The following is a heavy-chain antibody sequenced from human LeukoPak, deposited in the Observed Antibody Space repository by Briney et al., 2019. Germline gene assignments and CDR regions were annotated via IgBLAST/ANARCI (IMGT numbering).Heavy chain of an antibody. J-gene: IGHJ4*02. Sequence: RTGGSLRLSCVASGFPFSSYWMTWVRQAPGKGLEWVANIKQDGSKKSYVDSVKGRFTIPRDNSKNTLYLQMNSLRAEDTAIYYCAKDAPYVEMATMVKAYYFDYWGQGTLVTVSS. CDR3: AKDAPYVEMATMVKAYYFDY. CDR2: IKQDGSKK. CDR1: GFPFSSYW. V-gene: IGHV3-7*03. D-gene: IGHD5-24*01.